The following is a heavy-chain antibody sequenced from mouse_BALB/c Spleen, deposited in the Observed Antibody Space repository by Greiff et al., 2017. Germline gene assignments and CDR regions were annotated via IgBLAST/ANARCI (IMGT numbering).Heavy chain of an antibody. Sequence: EGQLQQSGAELVKPGASVKLSCTASGFNIKDTYMHWVKQRPEQGLEWIGRIDPANGNTKYDPKFQGKATITADTSSNTAYLQLSSLTSEDTAVYYCARWGGNYGDWFAYWGQGTLVTVSA. CDR1: GFNIKDTY. CDR2: IDPANGNT. D-gene: IGHD1-1*01. CDR3: ARWGGNYGDWFAY. V-gene: IGHV14-3*02. J-gene: IGHJ3*01.